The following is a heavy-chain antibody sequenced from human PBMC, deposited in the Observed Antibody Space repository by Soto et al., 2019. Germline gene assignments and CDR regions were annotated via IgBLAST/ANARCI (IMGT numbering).Heavy chain of an antibody. CDR1: GFTFSSYA. CDR3: AKDNYDILTGYMYYYYYMDV. V-gene: IGHV3-23*01. Sequence: EVQLLESGGGLVQPGGSLRLSCAASGFTFSSYAMSWVRQAPGKGLEWVSAISGSGGSTYYADSVKGRFTISRDNSKNTLYLQMNSLRAEDTAVYYCAKDNYDILTGYMYYYYYMDVWGKGTTVTFSS. D-gene: IGHD3-9*01. J-gene: IGHJ6*03. CDR2: ISGSGGST.